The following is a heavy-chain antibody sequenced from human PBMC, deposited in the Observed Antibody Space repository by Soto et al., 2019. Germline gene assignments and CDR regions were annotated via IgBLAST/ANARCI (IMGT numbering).Heavy chain of an antibody. Sequence: GGSLRLSCAASGFTFSSYSMNWVRQAPGKGLEWVSSISSSSSYIYYADSVKGRFTISRDNAKNSLYLQMNSLRAEDTAVYYCARAGYYDIWTGYYKAEGSAYWGQGTLVTVSS. D-gene: IGHD3-9*01. J-gene: IGHJ4*02. CDR2: ISSSSSYI. V-gene: IGHV3-21*01. CDR1: GFTFSSYS. CDR3: ARAGYYDIWTGYYKAEGSAY.